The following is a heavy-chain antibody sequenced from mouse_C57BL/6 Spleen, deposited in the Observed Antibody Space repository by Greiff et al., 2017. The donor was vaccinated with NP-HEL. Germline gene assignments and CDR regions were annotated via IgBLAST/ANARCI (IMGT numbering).Heavy chain of an antibody. D-gene: IGHD2-3*01. CDR3: ARKDGLAWFAY. J-gene: IGHJ3*01. Sequence: EVKLQQSGPELVKPGASVKIPCKASGYTFTDYNMDWVKQSHGKSLEWIGDINPNNGGTIYNQKFKGKATLTVDKSSSTAYMELRSLTSEDTAVYYCARKDGLAWFAYWGQGTLVTVSA. CDR2: INPNNGGT. V-gene: IGHV1-18*01. CDR1: GYTFTDYN.